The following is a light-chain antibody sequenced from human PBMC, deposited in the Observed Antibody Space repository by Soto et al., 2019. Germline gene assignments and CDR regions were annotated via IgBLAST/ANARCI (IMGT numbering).Light chain of an antibody. V-gene: IGKV1-39*01. CDR3: QQSYSVPLT. J-gene: IGKJ4*01. CDR2: DAS. CDR1: QSVSNY. Sequence: IQMTQSPSSLSASVGDRVTITCRASQSVSNYLHWYQQKPGKAPNLLIYDASTLQSGVPSRFSGSGSGTDFTLTISTLQPEDFATFYCQQSYSVPLTFGGGTKVDIK.